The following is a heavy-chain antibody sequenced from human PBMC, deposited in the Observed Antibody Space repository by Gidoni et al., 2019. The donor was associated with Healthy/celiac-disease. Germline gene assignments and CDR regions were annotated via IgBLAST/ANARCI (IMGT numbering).Heavy chain of an antibody. CDR2: ISWNSGSI. D-gene: IGHD6-6*01. CDR1: GFTFDDYA. CDR3: AKDIAARPSGFYYYYGMDV. Sequence: EVQLVESGGGLVQPGRSLRLSCAASGFTFDDYAMHWVRQAPGKGLEWVSGISWNSGSIGYADSVKGRFTISRDNAKNSLYLQMNSLRAEDTALYYCAKDIAARPSGFYYYYGMDVWGQGTTVTVSS. V-gene: IGHV3-9*01. J-gene: IGHJ6*02.